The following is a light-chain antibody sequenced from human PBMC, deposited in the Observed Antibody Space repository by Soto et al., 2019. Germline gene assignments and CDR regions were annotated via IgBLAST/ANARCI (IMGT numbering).Light chain of an antibody. CDR2: AAS. CDR1: QGIRNY. J-gene: IGKJ3*01. CDR3: QKYSSVPV. Sequence: DIQMTQSPTSLSASVGDRVTITCRASQGIRNYVAWYQQIPGKAPKLLIYAASTLQSGVTSRFSGSGSGTDVTLTINGEQPEDVASSSCQKYSSVPVFGPGTKVEI. V-gene: IGKV1-27*01.